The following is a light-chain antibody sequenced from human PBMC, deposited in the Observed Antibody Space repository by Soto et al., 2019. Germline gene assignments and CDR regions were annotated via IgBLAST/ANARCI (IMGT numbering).Light chain of an antibody. V-gene: IGKV1-5*01. Sequence: DIQMTQSPSTLSASVGDRVTITCRASQSISSWLAWYQQKPGKAPKLLIYDASSLESGVPSRFSGSGSGTEFTLTISSLQPDDFATYYCKQYNTPHSSTFGQGTKVEIK. CDR3: KQYNTPHSST. J-gene: IGKJ1*01. CDR1: QSISSW. CDR2: DAS.